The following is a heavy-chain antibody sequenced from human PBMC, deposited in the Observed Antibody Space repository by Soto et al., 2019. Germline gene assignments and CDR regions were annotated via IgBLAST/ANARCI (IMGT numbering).Heavy chain of an antibody. V-gene: IGHV1-69*13. CDR3: ASFPHRTKRYYFDY. Sequence: GASVKVSCKASGGTFSSYAISWVRQAPGQGLEWMGGIIPIFGTANYAQKFQGRVTITADESTSTAYMELSSLRSEDTAVYYCASFPHRTKRYYFDYWGQGTLVTVSS. D-gene: IGHD6-25*01. J-gene: IGHJ4*02. CDR1: GGTFSSYA. CDR2: IIPIFGTA.